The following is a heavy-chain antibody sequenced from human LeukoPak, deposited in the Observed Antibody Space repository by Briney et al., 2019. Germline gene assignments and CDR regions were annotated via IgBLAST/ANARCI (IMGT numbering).Heavy chain of an antibody. CDR1: GFTFSSYS. CDR3: ARDRPYYYGSGSYYNLEHAFDI. CDR2: ISSSSSTI. V-gene: IGHV3-48*04. D-gene: IGHD3-10*01. J-gene: IGHJ3*02. Sequence: GGSLRLSCAASGFTFSSYSMNWVRQAPGKGLEWVSYISSSSSTIYYADSVKGRFTISRDNAKNSLYLQMNSLRAEDTAVYYCARDRPYYYGSGSYYNLEHAFDIWGQGTMVTVSS.